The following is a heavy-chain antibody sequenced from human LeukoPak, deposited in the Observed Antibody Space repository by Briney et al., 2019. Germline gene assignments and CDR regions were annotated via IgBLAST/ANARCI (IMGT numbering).Heavy chain of an antibody. J-gene: IGHJ4*02. Sequence: GGSLRLSCAASGFTFSSHAMSWVRQAPGKGLEWVSSIGGSGDRTYYADSVKGRLTISRDNSKKKVYAQVNSLRADDTAVYYCVRKVIVATNYFDLWGQGTLVTVSS. V-gene: IGHV3-23*01. CDR3: VRKVIVATNYFDL. CDR1: GFTFSSHA. D-gene: IGHD2-15*01. CDR2: IGGSGDRT.